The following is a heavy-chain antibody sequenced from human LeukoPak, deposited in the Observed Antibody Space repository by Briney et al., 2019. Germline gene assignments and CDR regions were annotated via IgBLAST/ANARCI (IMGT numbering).Heavy chain of an antibody. J-gene: IGHJ6*03. CDR1: GFTFSDYY. Sequence: GGSLRLSCAASGFTFSDYYMSWIRQAPGKGLEWVSCISSSGSTIYYADSVKGRFTISRDNAKNSLYLQMNSLRAEDTAVYYCAREVSPRYCSSTSCYPYYYYMDVWGKGTTVTVSS. CDR3: AREVSPRYCSSTSCYPYYYYMDV. CDR2: ISSSGSTI. D-gene: IGHD2-2*01. V-gene: IGHV3-11*04.